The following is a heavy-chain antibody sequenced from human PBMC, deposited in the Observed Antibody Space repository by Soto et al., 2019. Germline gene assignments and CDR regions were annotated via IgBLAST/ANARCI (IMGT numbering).Heavy chain of an antibody. V-gene: IGHV4-34*01. D-gene: IGHD3-10*01. CDR1: GGSFSGYY. Sequence: PSETLSLTCAVYGGSFSGYYWSWIRQPPGKGLEWIGEINHSGSTNYNPSLKSRVTISVDTSKNQFSLKLSSVTAADTAVYYCARDHYYGSGSYYIPGGMDVWGQGTKVTV. CDR3: ARDHYYGSGSYYIPGGMDV. J-gene: IGHJ6*02. CDR2: INHSGST.